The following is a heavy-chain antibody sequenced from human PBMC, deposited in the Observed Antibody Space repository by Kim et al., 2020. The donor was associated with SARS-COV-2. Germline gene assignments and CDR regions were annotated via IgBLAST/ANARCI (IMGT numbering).Heavy chain of an antibody. CDR2: IYPGDSDT. CDR3: ARDIVVVPAAIRGPKYYYYGMGV. V-gene: IGHV5-51*01. Sequence: GESLKISCKGSGYSFTSYWIGWVRQMPGKGLEWMGIIYPGDSDTRYSPSFQGQVTISADKSISTAYLQWSSLKASDTAMYYCARDIVVVPAAIRGPKYYYYGMGVWGQGTTVTVSS. CDR1: GYSFTSYW. J-gene: IGHJ6*02. D-gene: IGHD2-2*02.